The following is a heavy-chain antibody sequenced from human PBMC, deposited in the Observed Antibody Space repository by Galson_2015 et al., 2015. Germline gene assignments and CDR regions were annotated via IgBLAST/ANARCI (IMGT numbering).Heavy chain of an antibody. CDR2: ISSSGTYI. V-gene: IGHV3-21*01. D-gene: IGHD4/OR15-4a*01. Sequence: SLRLSCAASGFIFSTYRINWVRQAPGKGLEWLSSISSSGTYIYYADSVKGRFAISRDNAKSSLYLQMNSLRVEDTAVYYCARDMSGASVHRWGQGTLVTVSS. CDR1: GFIFSTYR. J-gene: IGHJ5*02. CDR3: ARDMSGASVHR.